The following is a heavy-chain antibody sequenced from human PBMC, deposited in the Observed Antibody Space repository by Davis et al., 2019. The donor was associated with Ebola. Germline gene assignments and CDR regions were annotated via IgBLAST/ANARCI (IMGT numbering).Heavy chain of an antibody. D-gene: IGHD6-19*01. CDR2: IIPIFGTA. CDR3: ARDRYSSGWTYYYYGMDV. J-gene: IGHJ6*02. CDR1: GGTFSSYA. V-gene: IGHV1-69*06. Sequence: SVKVSCKASGGTFSSYAISWVQQAPGQGLEWMGGIIPIFGTANYAQKFQGRVTITADKSTSTAYMELSSLRSEDTAVYYCARDRYSSGWTYYYYGMDVWGQGTTVTVSS.